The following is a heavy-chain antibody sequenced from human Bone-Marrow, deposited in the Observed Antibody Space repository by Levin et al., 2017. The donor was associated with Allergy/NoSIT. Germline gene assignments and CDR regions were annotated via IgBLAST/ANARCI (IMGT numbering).Heavy chain of an antibody. CDR3: AREGHLGLADNLNF. CDR2: INPKTGGT. V-gene: IGHV1-2*02. D-gene: IGHD1-14*01. Sequence: EASVKVSCKASGYLFTGHFMHWVRQAPGQGLEWMGWINPKTGGTHFAPKFLGRVTLTRDTSLTTVYMELTRLMSNDTALYFCAREGHLGLADNLNFWGQGTLVTVSS. J-gene: IGHJ4*02. CDR1: GYLFTGHF.